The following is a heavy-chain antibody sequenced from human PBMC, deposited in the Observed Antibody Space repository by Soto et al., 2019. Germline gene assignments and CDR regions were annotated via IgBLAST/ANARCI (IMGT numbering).Heavy chain of an antibody. J-gene: IGHJ6*02. CDR1: GFTFSSYS. D-gene: IGHD1-26*01. Sequence: EVQLVESGGGLVKPGGSLRLSCAASGFTFSSYSMNWVRQAPGKGLEWVSSISSSSSYIYYADSVKGRFTISRDNAKNSLYLQMNSLRAENTAVYYCARDANVGIDYYYYGMDVWCQGTTVTVS. CDR2: ISSSSSYI. CDR3: ARDANVGIDYYYYGMDV. V-gene: IGHV3-21*01.